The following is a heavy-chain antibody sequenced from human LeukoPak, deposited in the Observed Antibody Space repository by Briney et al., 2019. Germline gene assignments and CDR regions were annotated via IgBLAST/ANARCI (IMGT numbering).Heavy chain of an antibody. CDR3: ARARRAYCGGDCLNWFDP. J-gene: IGHJ5*02. CDR1: GASIFSGNW. CDR2: IYHSGRA. Sequence: PSGTLSLTCAVSGASIFSGNWWSWVRQPPGKGLEWIGEIYHSGRANYNPSLKSRVTISLDKSKNQFSLNLSSVTAADTALYYCARARRAYCGGDCLNWFDPWGQGTLVTVSS. D-gene: IGHD2-21*02. V-gene: IGHV4-4*02.